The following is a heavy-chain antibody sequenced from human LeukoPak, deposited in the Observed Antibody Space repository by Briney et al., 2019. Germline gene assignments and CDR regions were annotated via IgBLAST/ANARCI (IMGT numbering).Heavy chain of an antibody. V-gene: IGHV3-30-3*01. CDR2: ISYDGSNK. D-gene: IGHD3-10*01. J-gene: IGHJ4*02. CDR1: RFTFSSYA. Sequence: GGSLRLSCAASRFTFSSYATSWVRQAPGKGLEWVAVISYDGSNKYYADSVEGRFTISRDNSKNALYLQMSSVRAEDTAVYYCAKDDGSGSYSESWGQGTLVTVSS. CDR3: AKDDGSGSYSES.